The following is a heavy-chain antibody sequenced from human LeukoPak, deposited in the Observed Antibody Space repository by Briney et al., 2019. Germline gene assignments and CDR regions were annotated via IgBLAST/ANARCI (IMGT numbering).Heavy chain of an antibody. V-gene: IGHV4-59*12. J-gene: IGHJ4*02. CDR3: ARPPRHFVSSGWYRREQDY. CDR2: IYYSGST. D-gene: IGHD6-19*01. CDR1: GGSISSYY. Sequence: PSETLSLTCTVSGGSISSYYWSWIRQPPGKGLEWIGYIYYSGSTNYNPSLKSRVTISVDTSKNQFSLKLSSVTAADTAVYYCARPPRHFVSSGWYRREQDYWGQGTLVTVSS.